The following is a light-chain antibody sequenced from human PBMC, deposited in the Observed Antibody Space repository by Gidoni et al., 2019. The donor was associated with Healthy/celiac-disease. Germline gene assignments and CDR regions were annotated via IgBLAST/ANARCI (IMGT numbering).Light chain of an antibody. Sequence: EIVLTQSPATLSLSPGERATLSCRASQSVSSYLAWYQQKPGQAPRLLIYDASNRATVIPARFSGSGSGTDFTLTSSSLEPEDFAVYYCQQRSYWPTFGQGTRLEIK. J-gene: IGKJ5*01. CDR2: DAS. CDR1: QSVSSY. V-gene: IGKV3-11*01. CDR3: QQRSYWPT.